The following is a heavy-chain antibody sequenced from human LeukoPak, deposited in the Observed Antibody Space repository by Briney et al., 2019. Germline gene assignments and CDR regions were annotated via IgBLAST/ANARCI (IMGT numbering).Heavy chain of an antibody. Sequence: ASVKVSCKASGYTFTSYGISWVRQAPGQGLEWMGWISAYNGNTNYAQKLQGRVTMTTDTSTSTAYMELRSLRSDDTAVYYCARVPPASDILTVYWDYFDYWGQGTLVTVSS. V-gene: IGHV1-18*01. CDR1: GYTFTSYG. J-gene: IGHJ4*02. CDR2: ISAYNGNT. CDR3: ARVPPASDILTVYWDYFDY. D-gene: IGHD3-9*01.